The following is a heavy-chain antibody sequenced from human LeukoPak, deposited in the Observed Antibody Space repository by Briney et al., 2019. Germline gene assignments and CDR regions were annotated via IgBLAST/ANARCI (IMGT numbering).Heavy chain of an antibody. D-gene: IGHD2-2*01. CDR2: IYSGGST. Sequence: GGSLRLSCAASGFTVSSNYMSWVRQAPGKGLEWVSVIYSGGSTYYADSVKGRFTISRDNSKNTLYLQMNSLRAEDTAVYYCARGSYCSSTSCSLDYWGQGTLVTVSS. V-gene: IGHV3-53*01. CDR1: GFTVSSNY. CDR3: ARGSYCSSTSCSLDY. J-gene: IGHJ4*02.